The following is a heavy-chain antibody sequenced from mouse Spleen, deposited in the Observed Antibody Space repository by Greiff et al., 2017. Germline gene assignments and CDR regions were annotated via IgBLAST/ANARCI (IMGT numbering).Heavy chain of an antibody. J-gene: IGHJ4*01. CDR2: ISSGGSYT. Sequence: EVMLVESGGGLVKPGGSLKLSCAASGFTFSSYAMSWVRQTPEKRLEWVATISSGGSYTYYPDSVKGRFTISRDNAKNTLYLQMSSLRSEDTAMYYCARRAPITTATGAMDYWGQGTSVTVSS. CDR3: ARRAPITTATGAMDY. D-gene: IGHD1-2*01. V-gene: IGHV5-9-1*01. CDR1: GFTFSSYA.